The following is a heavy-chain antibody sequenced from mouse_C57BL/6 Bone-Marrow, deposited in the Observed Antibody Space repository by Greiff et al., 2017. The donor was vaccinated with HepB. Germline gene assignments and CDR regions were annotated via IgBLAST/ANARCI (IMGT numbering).Heavy chain of an antibody. CDR1: GYTFTDYY. Sequence: VQLQQSGAELVRPGASVKLSCKASGYTFTDYYINWVKQRPGQGLEWIARIYPGSGNTYYNEKFKGKATLTAEKSSSTAYMQLSSLTSEDSAVYFCARERGRDSSDTWGEGTTLSLSS. J-gene: IGHJ2*01. CDR3: ARERGRDSSDT. V-gene: IGHV1-76*01. CDR2: IYPGSGNT.